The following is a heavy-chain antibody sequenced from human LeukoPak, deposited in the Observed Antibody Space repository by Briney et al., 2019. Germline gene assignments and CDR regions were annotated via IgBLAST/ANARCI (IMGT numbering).Heavy chain of an antibody. V-gene: IGHV3-30*02. CDR2: ISHDGTVE. D-gene: IGHD1-26*01. J-gene: IGHJ4*02. CDR3: ARIYSGSHYS. CDR1: DFTFSSYG. Sequence: GGSLRLSCAASDFTFSSYGMHWVRQAPGKGLECVAFISHDGTVEKFADSVKGRFTISRDNSKNILNLRLDSLRPEDTAVYYCARIYSGSHYSWGQGTLVTISS.